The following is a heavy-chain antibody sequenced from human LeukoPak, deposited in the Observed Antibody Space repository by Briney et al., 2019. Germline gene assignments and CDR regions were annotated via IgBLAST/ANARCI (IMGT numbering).Heavy chain of an antibody. CDR2: IYYSGTT. Sequence: PSETLSLTCTVSGGSISSYYWSWIRQPPGKGLEWIGYIYYSGTTNYNPSLKSRVTISVDTSKNQFSLKLSSVTAADTAVYYCARVTSLVDAFDIWGQGTMVTVSS. CDR3: ARVTSLVDAFDI. J-gene: IGHJ3*02. V-gene: IGHV4-59*01. CDR1: GGSISSYY.